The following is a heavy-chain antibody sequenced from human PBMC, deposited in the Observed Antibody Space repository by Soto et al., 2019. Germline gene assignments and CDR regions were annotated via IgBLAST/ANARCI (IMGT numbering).Heavy chain of an antibody. D-gene: IGHD3-22*01. CDR2: ISTHNGNT. CDR3: GREPPDYYDNSGHYSLAH. J-gene: IGHJ4*02. V-gene: IGHV1-18*01. CDR1: GYTFTTYG. Sequence: QVQLVQSGAEVKKPGASVKVSCKASGYTFTTYGLTWGLQAPGQGLDWVGWISTHNGNTKYAESLQGRVTMTTDTTTCTGYMELRNMKSEYTAVYDCGREPPDYYDNSGHYSLAHWGQGTLVTVSS.